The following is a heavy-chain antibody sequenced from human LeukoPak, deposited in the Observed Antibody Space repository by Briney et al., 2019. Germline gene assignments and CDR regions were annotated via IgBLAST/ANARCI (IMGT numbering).Heavy chain of an antibody. CDR2: IYYSGST. CDR1: GGSISSYY. Sequence: SETLSLTCTVSGGSISSYYWTWIRQPPGKGLEWIGYIYYSGSTNYKPSLKSQVTISLDTSKNQFSLKLSSVTAADTAVYYCARGGTRIAAAGLDYWGQGTLVTVSS. V-gene: IGHV4-59*01. CDR3: ARGGTRIAAAGLDY. D-gene: IGHD6-13*01. J-gene: IGHJ4*02.